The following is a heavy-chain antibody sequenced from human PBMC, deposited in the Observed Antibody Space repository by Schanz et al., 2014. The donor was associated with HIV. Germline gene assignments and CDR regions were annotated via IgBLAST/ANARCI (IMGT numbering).Heavy chain of an antibody. CDR1: GFTFNSYG. J-gene: IGHJ4*02. CDR2: ISYDGSNK. Sequence: QVQLVESGGGVVQPGRSLRVSCAASGFTFNSYGMHWVRQAPGKGLEGGAVISYDGSNKKYADSVKGRFTISRDNSKNTLYLQMTTLRIDDTAVYYCAKPEYDSRGSSQSHFDYWGQGTLVTVSS. CDR3: AKPEYDSRGSSQSHFDY. V-gene: IGHV3-30*18. D-gene: IGHD3-22*01.